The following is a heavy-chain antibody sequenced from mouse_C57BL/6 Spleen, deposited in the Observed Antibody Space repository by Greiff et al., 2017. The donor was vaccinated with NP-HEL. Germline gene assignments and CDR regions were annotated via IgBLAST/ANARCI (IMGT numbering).Heavy chain of an antibody. CDR2: IGPGSGST. Sequence: VQLQQSGAELVKPGASVKITCKASGYTFTDYYINWVKQRPGQGLEWIGKIGPGSGSTYYNEKFKGKATLTADKSSSTAYMQLSSLTSEDSAVYFCARNDYDVGYYFDYWGQGTTLTVSS. CDR3: ARNDYDVGYYFDY. V-gene: IGHV1-77*01. CDR1: GYTFTDYY. D-gene: IGHD2-4*01. J-gene: IGHJ2*01.